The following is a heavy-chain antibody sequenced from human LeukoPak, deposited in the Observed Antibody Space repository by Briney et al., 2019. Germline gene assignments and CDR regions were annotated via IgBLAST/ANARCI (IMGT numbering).Heavy chain of an antibody. CDR1: GFTFSTYG. J-gene: IGHJ3*02. CDR3: VRDRVVKSPGGVDPFDI. V-gene: IGHV3-30*19. D-gene: IGHD2-15*01. Sequence: GGSLRLSCAASGFTFSTYGMHWVRQAPGKGLEWVAVISYDGSNKDYADSVKGRFTISRDNSKNTLYLQMNSLRAEDTAVYYCVRDRVVKSPGGVDPFDIWGQGTMVTVSS. CDR2: ISYDGSNK.